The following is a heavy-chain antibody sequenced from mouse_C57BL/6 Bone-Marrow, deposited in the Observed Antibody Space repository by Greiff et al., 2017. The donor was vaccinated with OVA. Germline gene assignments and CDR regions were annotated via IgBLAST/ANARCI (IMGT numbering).Heavy chain of an antibody. Sequence: QVQLQQPGAELVRPGSSVKLSCKASGYTFTSYWMHWVKQRPIQGLEWIGNIDPSDSDTHYNQKFKDKATLTVDKSSSTAYMQLSSLTSEDSAVYYCGRADYSSDWYAMDYWGQGTSVTVSS. CDR1: GYTFTSYW. D-gene: IGHD1-1*01. V-gene: IGHV1-52*01. J-gene: IGHJ4*01. CDR3: GRADYSSDWYAMDY. CDR2: IDPSDSDT.